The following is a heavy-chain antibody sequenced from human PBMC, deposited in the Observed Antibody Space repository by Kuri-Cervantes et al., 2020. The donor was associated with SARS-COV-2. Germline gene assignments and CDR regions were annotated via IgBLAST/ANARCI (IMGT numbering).Heavy chain of an antibody. D-gene: IGHD4-17*01. J-gene: IGHJ4*02. V-gene: IGHV3-11*04. CDR2: ISGSSTTI. CDR1: GFTFGDYY. CDR3: AREIGTVTFDY. Sequence: GESLKISCAASGFTFGDYYMTWIRQAPGKGLEWVSYISGSSTTIYNADSVKGRFTISRDNAKNSLYLQMNSLRAEDTAVYYCAREIGTVTFDYWGQGTLVTVSS.